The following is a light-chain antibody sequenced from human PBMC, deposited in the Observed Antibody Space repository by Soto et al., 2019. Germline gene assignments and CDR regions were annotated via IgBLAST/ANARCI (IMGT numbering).Light chain of an antibody. CDR2: AAS. V-gene: IGKV1-6*01. J-gene: IGKJ1*01. Sequence: AIQMTQYPSSMSASVGDRVTITCRASQGIRNDLGWYQQKPGKAPKLLIYAASSLQSGVPSRFSGSGSGTDFTLTISSLQPEDFATYYCLQDYNYPRTFGQGTKVEIK. CDR1: QGIRND. CDR3: LQDYNYPRT.